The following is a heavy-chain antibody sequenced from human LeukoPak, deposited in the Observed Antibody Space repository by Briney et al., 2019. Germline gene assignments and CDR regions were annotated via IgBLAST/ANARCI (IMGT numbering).Heavy chain of an antibody. CDR2: ISGSGGST. V-gene: IGHV3-23*01. Sequence: GGSLRLSCAASGFTFSSYAMSWVRQAPGKGLEWVSAISGSGGSTYYADSVKGRFTISRDNSKNTLYLQMNSLRAEDTAVYYCAREGVRIAVADYYFDYWGQGTLVTVSS. CDR3: AREGVRIAVADYYFDY. CDR1: GFTFSSYA. D-gene: IGHD6-19*01. J-gene: IGHJ4*02.